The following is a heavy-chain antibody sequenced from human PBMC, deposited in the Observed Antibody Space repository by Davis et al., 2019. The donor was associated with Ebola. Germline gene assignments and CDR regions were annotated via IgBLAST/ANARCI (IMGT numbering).Heavy chain of an antibody. CDR3: ARDTYYYDSSGYYTWFDP. J-gene: IGHJ5*02. V-gene: IGHV3-7*01. D-gene: IGHD3-22*01. CDR1: GFTFSSYW. CDR2: INPDGSNK. Sequence: GESLKISCAASGFTFSSYWMTWVRQAPGKGLEWVANINPDGSNKQYVDSVKGRFTISRDNAKNSLYLQMNSLRAEDTAVYYCARDTYYYDSSGYYTWFDPWGQGTLVTVSS.